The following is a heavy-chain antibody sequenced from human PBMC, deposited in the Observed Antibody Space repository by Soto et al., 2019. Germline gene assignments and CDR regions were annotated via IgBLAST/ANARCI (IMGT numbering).Heavy chain of an antibody. V-gene: IGHV3-23*01. J-gene: IGHJ4*02. CDR2: ISGSGGST. D-gene: IGHD3-22*01. CDR1: GFTFSSYA. Sequence: VQLLESGGGLVQPGGSLRLSCAASGFTFSSYAMSWVRQAPGKGLEWVSAISGSGGSTYYADSVKGRFTISRDNSKNTLYLQMNSLRAEDTAVYYCAKDRSYYYDSSGQSDYWGQGTLVTVSS. CDR3: AKDRSYYYDSSGQSDY.